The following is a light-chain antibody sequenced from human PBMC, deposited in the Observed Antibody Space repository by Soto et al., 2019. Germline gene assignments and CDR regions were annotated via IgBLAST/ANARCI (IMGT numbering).Light chain of an antibody. CDR2: GAS. CDR1: QSVSSY. V-gene: IGKV3-15*01. Sequence: EIVMTQSPATVSVSPGERVTLSCRASQSVSSYLAWYQQKPGQAPRLLVYGASTRATGIPARFSGSGFGTEFTLTISGLQSEDLAVYHCQQYNKWPQTFGQGTKVDIK. J-gene: IGKJ1*01. CDR3: QQYNKWPQT.